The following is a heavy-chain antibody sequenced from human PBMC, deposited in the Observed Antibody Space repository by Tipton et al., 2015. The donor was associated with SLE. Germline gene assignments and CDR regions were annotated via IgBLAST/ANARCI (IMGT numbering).Heavy chain of an antibody. CDR2: IYSGGST. D-gene: IGHD6-19*01. V-gene: IGHV3-53*01. J-gene: IGHJ4*02. CDR1: GFTVSSNY. Sequence: SLRLSCAASGFTVSSNYMSWVRQAPGKGLEWVSVIYSGGSTYYADSVKGRFTISRDNSKNTLYLQMNSLRAEDTAVYYCAKDYAQWLVPTSFDSWGQGTLVTVSS. CDR3: AKDYAQWLVPTSFDS.